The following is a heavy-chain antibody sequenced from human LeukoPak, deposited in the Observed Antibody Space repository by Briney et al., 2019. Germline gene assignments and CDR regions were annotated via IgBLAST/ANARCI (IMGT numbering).Heavy chain of an antibody. J-gene: IGHJ4*02. V-gene: IGHV4-59*01. CDR3: AREGRCTNGVCYKAYDY. Sequence: SETLSLTCTVSGGSISSYYWGWIRQLPGKGLEWIGYIYYSGSTNYNPSLKSRVTISVDTSKNQFSLKLSSVTAADTAVYYCAREGRCTNGVCYKAYDYWGQGTLVTVSS. CDR2: IYYSGST. CDR1: GGSISSYY. D-gene: IGHD2-8*01.